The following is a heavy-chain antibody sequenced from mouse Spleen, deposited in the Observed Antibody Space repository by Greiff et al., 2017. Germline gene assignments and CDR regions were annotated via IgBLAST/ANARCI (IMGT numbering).Heavy chain of an antibody. Sequence: EVKLQQSGPELVKPGDSVKISCKASGYSFTGYFMNWVMQSHGKSLEWIGRINPYNGDTFYNQKFKGKATLTVDKSSSTAHMELRSLTSEDSAVYYCASPDYYGSSAFAYWGQGTLVTVSA. CDR1: GYSFTGYF. CDR3: ASPDYYGSSAFAY. D-gene: IGHD1-1*01. V-gene: IGHV1-20*01. J-gene: IGHJ3*01. CDR2: INPYNGDT.